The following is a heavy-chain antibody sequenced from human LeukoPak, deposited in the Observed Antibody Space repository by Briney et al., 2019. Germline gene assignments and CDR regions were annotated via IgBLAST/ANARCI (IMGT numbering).Heavy chain of an antibody. CDR3: ARASEARRWFDP. V-gene: IGHV4-59*01. D-gene: IGHD6-6*01. CDR1: GGSISSYY. CDR2: IYYSGST. Sequence: SQTLSLTCTVSGGSISSYYWSWIRQPPGKGLEWIGYIYYSGSTNYNPSLKSRVTISVDTSKNQFSLKLSSVTAADTAVYYCARASEARRWFDPWGQGTLVTVSS. J-gene: IGHJ5*02.